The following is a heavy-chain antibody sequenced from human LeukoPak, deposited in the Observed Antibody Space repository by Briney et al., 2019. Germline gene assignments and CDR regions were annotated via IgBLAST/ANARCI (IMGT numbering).Heavy chain of an antibody. D-gene: IGHD3/OR15-3a*01. CDR2: ISTSSSGI. J-gene: IGHJ4*02. CDR1: GFTFSTYS. V-gene: IGHV3-48*02. Sequence: GGSLRLSCAASGFTFSTYSMNWVRQAPGKGPEWVSYISTSSSGIYFADSVKGRFTISRDNAKNSLYLQMNSLRDEDTAVYFCARDKDWAFDFWGQGTLVTVSS. CDR3: ARDKDWAFDF.